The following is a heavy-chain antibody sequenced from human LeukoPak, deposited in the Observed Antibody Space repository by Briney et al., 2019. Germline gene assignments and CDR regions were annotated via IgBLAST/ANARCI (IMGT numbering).Heavy chain of an antibody. D-gene: IGHD3-10*01. Sequence: QPGGSLRLSCAASEFSFGNYWMAWVRQAPGKGLDWVADIKHDGSIKNYAGSVKGRFSISRDNAKSSVYLQMNSLRVEDTALYYCTRDKPFGGSGSHFDYWGQGNLVTVSS. V-gene: IGHV3-7*01. CDR3: TRDKPFGGSGSHFDY. J-gene: IGHJ4*02. CDR1: EFSFGNYW. CDR2: IKHDGSIK.